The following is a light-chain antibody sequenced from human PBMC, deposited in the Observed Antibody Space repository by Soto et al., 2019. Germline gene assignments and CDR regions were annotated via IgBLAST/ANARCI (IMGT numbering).Light chain of an antibody. CDR1: SSDVGGYRY. J-gene: IGLJ2*01. V-gene: IGLV2-14*01. CDR3: QSYDSTLSGVV. Sequence: QSALTQPASVSGSPGQSITISCTGTSSDVGGYRYVSWYQQHPGKAPKLLIYEVSNRPSGVSNRFSGSKSGNTASLTISGLRPEDEASYFCQSYDSTLSGVVFGGGTKLTVL. CDR2: EVS.